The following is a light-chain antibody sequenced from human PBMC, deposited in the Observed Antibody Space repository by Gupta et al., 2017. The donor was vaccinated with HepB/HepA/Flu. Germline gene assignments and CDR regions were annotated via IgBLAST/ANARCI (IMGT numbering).Light chain of an antibody. CDR1: QRISANY. J-gene: IGKJ2*01. CDR3: QQYINSPLYT. CDR2: AAS. V-gene: IGKV3-20*01. Sequence: ETVLTQSPGTLSWSPGERATFSCRASQRISANYLAWYQQKPGQAPRLLIYAASSRATGVPDRFSGSGSGTDFTLTISRLEPEDFAVYYCQQYINSPLYTFGQGTKLEIK.